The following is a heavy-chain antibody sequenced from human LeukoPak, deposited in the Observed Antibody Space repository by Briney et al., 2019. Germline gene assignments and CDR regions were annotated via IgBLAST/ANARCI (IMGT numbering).Heavy chain of an antibody. CDR2: IYYSVST. J-gene: IGHJ5*02. D-gene: IGHD6-13*01. CDR1: GDSISSYY. V-gene: IGHV4-59*12. CDR3: ARDNIPVAGTGLSWFDP. Sequence: DPSETLSLTCTVSGDSISSYYWSWIRQPPGKGLEWIGYIYYSVSTKYNPSLKSRVTISVDTSKNQLSLKMTSVTAADTAVYYCARDNIPVAGTGLSWFDPWGQGTLVTVSS.